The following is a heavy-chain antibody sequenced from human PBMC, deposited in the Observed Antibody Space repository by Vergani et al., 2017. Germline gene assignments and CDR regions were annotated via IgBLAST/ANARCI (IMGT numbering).Heavy chain of an antibody. CDR2: INPSGGST. Sequence: QVQLVQSGAEVKKPGASVKVSCKASGYTFTSYYMHWVRQAPGQGLEWMGIINPSGGSTSYAQKFQGRVTMTRDTSTSTVYMELSSLRPEDTAVYYCARGLNSVGYIVATEIVLDYWGQGTLVTVSS. CDR1: GYTFTSYY. J-gene: IGHJ4*02. D-gene: IGHD5-12*01. V-gene: IGHV1-46*03. CDR3: ARGLNSVGYIVATEIVLDY.